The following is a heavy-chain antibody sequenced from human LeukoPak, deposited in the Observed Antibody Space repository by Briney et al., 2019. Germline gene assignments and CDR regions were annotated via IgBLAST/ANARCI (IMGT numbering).Heavy chain of an antibody. CDR1: GFTLSSHS. CDR2: VSTSSSYI. CDR3: ARPGYTAGYDI. D-gene: IGHD3-9*01. J-gene: IGHJ3*02. Sequence: GGSLRLSCAASGFTLSSHSMHWVRQAPGKGLEWVASVSTSSSYIFYAGSVRGRFTISRDNAKNLLYLQMNSLRAEDTAVYYCARPGYTAGYDIWGQGTLVTVSS. V-gene: IGHV3-21*01.